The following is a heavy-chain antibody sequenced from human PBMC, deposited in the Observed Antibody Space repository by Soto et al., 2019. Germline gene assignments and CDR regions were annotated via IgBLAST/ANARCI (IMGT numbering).Heavy chain of an antibody. Sequence: SETLSLTCAVYGGSFSGYYWSWIRQPPGKGLERIGEINHSGSTNYNPSIKGRVTISVDTSKNQFSLKLSSVTAADTALYYCARVTRITIFGVVSYGMDVWGQGTSVTVSS. D-gene: IGHD3-3*01. CDR2: INHSGST. CDR1: GGSFSGYY. CDR3: ARVTRITIFGVVSYGMDV. V-gene: IGHV4-34*01. J-gene: IGHJ6*02.